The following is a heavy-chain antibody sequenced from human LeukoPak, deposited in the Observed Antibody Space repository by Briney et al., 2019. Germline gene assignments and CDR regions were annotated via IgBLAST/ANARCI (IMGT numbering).Heavy chain of an antibody. CDR3: ARHETGPYFDY. Sequence: ASVKVSCKASGYTFTGYYMHWVRQSPGQGLEWMGWISAYNGNTNYAQKLQGRVTMTTDTSTSTAYMELRSLKASDTAMYYCARHETGPYFDYWGQGTLVTVSS. CDR1: GYTFTGYY. J-gene: IGHJ4*02. CDR2: ISAYNGNT. V-gene: IGHV1-18*04. D-gene: IGHD1-1*01.